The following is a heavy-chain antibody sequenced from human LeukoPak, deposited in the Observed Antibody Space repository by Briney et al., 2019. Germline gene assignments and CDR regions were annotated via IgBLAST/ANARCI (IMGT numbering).Heavy chain of an antibody. Sequence: ASVKVSCKASGYTFTAYYIHWLRQAPGQGPEWMGWIKPDSGSSHYAQKFQGRVTMTRDTSSNSAYMDLTSLKSDDTALHYCARARVPIAVAGLYYFDSWGQGALATVSS. D-gene: IGHD6-19*01. CDR2: IKPDSGSS. CDR1: GYTFTAYY. J-gene: IGHJ4*02. V-gene: IGHV1-2*02. CDR3: ARARVPIAVAGLYYFDS.